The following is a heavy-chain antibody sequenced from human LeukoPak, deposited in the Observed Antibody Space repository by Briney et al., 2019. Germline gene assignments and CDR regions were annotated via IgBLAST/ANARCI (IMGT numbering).Heavy chain of an antibody. CDR3: ARLGDQWLASFDY. Sequence: SETLSLTCTVSGGSISSYYWSWIRKPPGKGLEWIGYIYYSGSTNYNPSLKSRVTISVDTSKNQFSLKLSSVTAADTAVYYCARLGDQWLASFDYWGQGTLVTVSS. D-gene: IGHD6-19*01. CDR2: IYYSGST. CDR1: GGSISSYY. V-gene: IGHV4-59*01. J-gene: IGHJ4*02.